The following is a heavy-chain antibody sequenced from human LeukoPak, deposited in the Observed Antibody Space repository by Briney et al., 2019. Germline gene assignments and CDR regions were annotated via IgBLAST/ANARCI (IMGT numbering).Heavy chain of an antibody. CDR1: GFTFSSYS. CDR2: ISSSSSYI. Sequence: GGSLRLSCAASGFTFSSYSMNWVRQAPGKGLEWVSSISSSSSYIYYADSVKGRFTISRDNSKNTLYLQMNSLRAEDTAVYYCAKDSGRELIDYWGQGTLVTVSS. J-gene: IGHJ4*02. CDR3: AKDSGRELIDY. V-gene: IGHV3-21*01. D-gene: IGHD1-26*01.